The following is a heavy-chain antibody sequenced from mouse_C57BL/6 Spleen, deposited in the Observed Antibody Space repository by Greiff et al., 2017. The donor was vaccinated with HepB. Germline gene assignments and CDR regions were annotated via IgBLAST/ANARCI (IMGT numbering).Heavy chain of an antibody. J-gene: IGHJ2*01. Sequence: EVKLQQSGPELVKPGASVKISCKASGYTFTDYYMNWVKQSHGKSLEWIGDINPNNGGTSYNQKFKGKATLTVDKSSSTAYMELRSLTSEDSAVYYCARFITTNFDYWGQGTTLTVSS. CDR1: GYTFTDYY. CDR3: ARFITTNFDY. D-gene: IGHD1-1*01. CDR2: INPNNGGT. V-gene: IGHV1-26*01.